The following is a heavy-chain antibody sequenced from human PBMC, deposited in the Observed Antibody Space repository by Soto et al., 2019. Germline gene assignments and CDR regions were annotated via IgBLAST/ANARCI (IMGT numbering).Heavy chain of an antibody. CDR2: IWYDGSNK. V-gene: IGHV3-33*01. CDR1: GFTFSSYG. CDR3: ARGVNELSSGWMASHSLDQRNPVTVPSPSQTSPQH. Sequence: QVQLVESGGGVVQPGRSLRLSCAASGFTFSSYGMHWVRQAPGKGLEWVAVIWYDGSNKYYADSVKGRFTMSRDNSKKPLYLKINSLGTEHTDVYCCARGVNELSSGWMASHSLDQRNPVTVPSPSQTSPQH. J-gene: IGHJ1*01. D-gene: IGHD6-19*01.